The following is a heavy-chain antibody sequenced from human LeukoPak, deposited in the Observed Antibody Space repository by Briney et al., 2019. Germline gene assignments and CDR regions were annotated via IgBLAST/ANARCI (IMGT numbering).Heavy chain of an antibody. V-gene: IGHV3-7*04. CDR3: TRVGYIDEGIDY. CDR1: GFPFSSYW. J-gene: IGHJ4*02. CDR2: IKQDGSKK. Sequence: GGSLRLSCVASGFPFSSYWMTWVRQAPGKGLEWVANIKQDGSKKSYVDSVKGRFTISRDNAKNSLYLQMNSLRAEDTTIYYCTRVGYIDEGIDYWGQGTLVTVSS. D-gene: IGHD5-24*01.